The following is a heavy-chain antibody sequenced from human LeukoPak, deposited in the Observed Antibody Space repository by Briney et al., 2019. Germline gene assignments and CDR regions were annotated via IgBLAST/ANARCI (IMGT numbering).Heavy chain of an antibody. CDR1: GYSISSGYY. CDR3: ATHYYGSGAYYYYYMDV. Sequence: SETLSLTCTVSGYSISSGYYWGWIRQPPGKGLEWIGEIYHSGSTNYNPSLKSRVTISVDTSKNQFSLKLSSVTAADTAVYYCATHYYGSGAYYYYYMDVWGKGTTVTVSS. D-gene: IGHD3-10*01. CDR2: IYHSGST. V-gene: IGHV4-38-2*02. J-gene: IGHJ6*03.